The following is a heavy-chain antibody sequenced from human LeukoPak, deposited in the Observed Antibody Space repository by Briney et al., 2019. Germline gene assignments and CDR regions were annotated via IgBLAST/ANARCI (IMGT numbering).Heavy chain of an antibody. J-gene: IGHJ4*02. Sequence: GESLKISCKGSGYSFTSYWIGRVRQMPGKGLEWMGIIYPGDSDARYSPSFQGQVTISADKSISTAYLQWSSLKASDTAMYYCARGRGLLRGVYYFDYWGQGTLVTVSS. CDR3: ARGRGLLRGVYYFDY. D-gene: IGHD3-10*01. CDR2: IYPGDSDA. CDR1: GYSFTSYW. V-gene: IGHV5-51*01.